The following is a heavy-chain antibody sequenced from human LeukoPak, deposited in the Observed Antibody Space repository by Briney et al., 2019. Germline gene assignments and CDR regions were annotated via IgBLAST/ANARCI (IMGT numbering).Heavy chain of an antibody. CDR1: GFTFSSYG. CDR3: AKDHYYDSSGYQEVPDS. V-gene: IGHV3-33*06. J-gene: IGHJ4*02. D-gene: IGHD3-22*01. Sequence: GGSLRLSCAASGFTFSSYGMHWVRQAPGKGLEWVAVIWYDGSNKYYADSVKGRFTISRDNSKNTLYLQMNSLRAEDTAVYYCAKDHYYDSSGYQEVPDSWGQGTLVTVSS. CDR2: IWYDGSNK.